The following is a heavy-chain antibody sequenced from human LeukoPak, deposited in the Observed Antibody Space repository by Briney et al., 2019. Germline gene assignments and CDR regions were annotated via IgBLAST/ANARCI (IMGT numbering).Heavy chain of an antibody. V-gene: IGHV3-9*01. Sequence: PGRSLRLSCAASGFTFDDYAMHWVRQAPGKGLEWVSGISWNSGSIGYEDSVKGRFTISRDNAKNSLYLQMNSLRAEDTALYYCAKDTGGQNYYGMDVWGQGTTVTVSS. CDR1: GFTFDDYA. D-gene: IGHD3-16*01. J-gene: IGHJ6*02. CDR2: ISWNSGSI. CDR3: AKDTGGQNYYGMDV.